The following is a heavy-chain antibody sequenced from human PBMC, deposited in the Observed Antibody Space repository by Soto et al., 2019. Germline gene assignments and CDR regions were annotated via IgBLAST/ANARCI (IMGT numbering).Heavy chain of an antibody. V-gene: IGHV1-69*02. CDR2: IIPIFGIA. CDR1: GGTVSRYS. CDR3: ARTHYYDSSGYRKIFDY. D-gene: IGHD3-22*01. Sequence: SGKVSCKSSGGTVSRYSITWVRQAPGQGLEWIGRIIPIFGIASYAQKFQGRVTITADESTSTAYMELSSLRSEDTAVYYCARTHYYDSSGYRKIFDYWGQGTLVTSPQ. J-gene: IGHJ4*02.